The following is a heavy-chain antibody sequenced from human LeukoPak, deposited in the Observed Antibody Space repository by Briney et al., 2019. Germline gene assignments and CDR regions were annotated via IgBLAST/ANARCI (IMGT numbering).Heavy chain of an antibody. CDR2: ISSSSSTV. V-gene: IGHV3-48*01. CDR3: ARDQRLWFYDY. J-gene: IGHJ4*02. Sequence: GGSLRLSCAASGFTFSSYSMNWVRQAPGEGLEWVSYISSSSSTVYYADSVKGRFTISRDNAKNSLYLQMNSLRAEDTAVYYCARDQRLWFYDYWGQGTLVTVSS. CDR1: GFTFSSYS. D-gene: IGHD3-10*01.